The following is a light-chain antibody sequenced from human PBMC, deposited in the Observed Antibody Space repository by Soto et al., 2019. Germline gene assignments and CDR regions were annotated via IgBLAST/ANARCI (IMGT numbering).Light chain of an antibody. J-gene: IGKJ1*01. V-gene: IGKV1-5*03. Sequence: DIQMTQSPSTLSAFVGDRVTITCRASQSISSWLAWYQQKPGKAPKLLIYKASSLDSGVPSRFSCSGSGTEFTLTISSLQPDDYATYYCQQYNSYSRTFGQGTKVEIK. CDR1: QSISSW. CDR2: KAS. CDR3: QQYNSYSRT.